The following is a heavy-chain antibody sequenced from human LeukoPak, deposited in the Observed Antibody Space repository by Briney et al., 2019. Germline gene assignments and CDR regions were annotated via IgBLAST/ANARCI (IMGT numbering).Heavy chain of an antibody. CDR3: AKIISKDYWYFDL. Sequence: PGGSLRLSCAASRFTFSSYAMSWVRQAPGKGLEWVSAISGSGGSTYYADSVKGRLTISRDNSKNTLYLQMNSLRAEDTAVYYCAKIISKDYWYFDLWGRGTLVTVSS. J-gene: IGHJ2*01. V-gene: IGHV3-23*01. CDR1: RFTFSSYA. CDR2: ISGSGGST.